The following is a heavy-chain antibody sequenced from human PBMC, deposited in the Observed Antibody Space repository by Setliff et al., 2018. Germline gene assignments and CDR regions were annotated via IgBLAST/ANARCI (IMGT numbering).Heavy chain of an antibody. CDR2: IKRDGGEE. V-gene: IGHV3-7*01. CDR3: GRYDS. Sequence: ETLSLTCTVSGDSIRRGDYWSWIRQHPGKGLEWVANIKRDGGEEYYVDSVKGRFTISRDNAKNSLYLQMNSLRAEDTAVYYCGRYDSWGQGTLVTVSS. CDR1: GDSIRRGDY. D-gene: IGHD3-16*02. J-gene: IGHJ4*02.